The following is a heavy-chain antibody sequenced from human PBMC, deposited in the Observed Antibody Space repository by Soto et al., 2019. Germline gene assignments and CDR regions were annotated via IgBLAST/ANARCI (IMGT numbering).Heavy chain of an antibody. D-gene: IGHD2-8*02. Sequence: QITLKESGPMLAKPTQTLTLTCTVSGFSLSTSGVGVGWIRQPPGRALEWLALIYWDDEKRYSPSLNNRLTITKDTSRSQVILMAANLGPEDTATYYCARRGDGCNGGVCYGWAYFDYWGQGIPVTVSS. CDR1: GFSLSTSGVG. CDR2: IYWDDEK. CDR3: ARRGDGCNGGVCYGWAYFDY. J-gene: IGHJ4*02. V-gene: IGHV2-5*02.